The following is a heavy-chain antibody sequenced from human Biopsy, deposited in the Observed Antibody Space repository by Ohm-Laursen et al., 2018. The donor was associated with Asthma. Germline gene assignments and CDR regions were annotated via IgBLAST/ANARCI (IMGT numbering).Heavy chain of an antibody. D-gene: IGHD6-19*01. CDR2: IMTVFGTT. Sequence: SSVKVSCKVPGGIFSNFAISWVRQAPGQGLEWLGGIMTVFGTTNYAQKFQGRVTITADECTSTAYMEVTSLRSEDTAIYYCARCQVGYSSGWSLLLKKIYYSGMDVWGQGTAVTVSS. J-gene: IGHJ6*02. V-gene: IGHV1-69*01. CDR3: ARCQVGYSSGWSLLLKKIYYSGMDV. CDR1: GGIFSNFA.